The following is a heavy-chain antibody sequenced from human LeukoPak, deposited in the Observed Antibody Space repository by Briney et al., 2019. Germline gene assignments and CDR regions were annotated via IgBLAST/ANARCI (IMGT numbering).Heavy chain of an antibody. J-gene: IGHJ4*02. CDR1: EYTFSTYN. CDR2: INPSGDT. D-gene: IGHD6-13*01. Sequence: ASVKVSCKASEYTFSTYNMHWVRQAPGQGLEWMGIINPSGDTSYAQKLQGRITMTRDTSTSTVYMELSSLRSEDTAVYYCAREGVAGTGLDYWGQGTLVTVSS. CDR3: AREGVAGTGLDY. V-gene: IGHV1-46*01.